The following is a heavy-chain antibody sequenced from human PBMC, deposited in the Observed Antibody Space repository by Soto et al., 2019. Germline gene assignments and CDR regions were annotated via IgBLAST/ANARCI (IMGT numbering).Heavy chain of an antibody. Sequence: QVQLGQTGAEVKKTGAAVKVACKASGYTFTSYDIHLVRQATGHGLEWRGWMNPNSGNTGYAQKYQGRVTVNRNTYISTADMELSSLRSEDMAVYYCARGITIWGQGTMVTVSS. CDR2: MNPNSGNT. V-gene: IGHV1-8*01. D-gene: IGHD1-20*01. J-gene: IGHJ3*02. CDR1: GYTFTSYD. CDR3: ARGITI.